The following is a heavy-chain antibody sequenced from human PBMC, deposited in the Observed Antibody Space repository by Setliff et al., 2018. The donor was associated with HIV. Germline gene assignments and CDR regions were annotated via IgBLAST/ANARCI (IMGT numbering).Heavy chain of an antibody. CDR1: GGSFSGYY. V-gene: IGHV4-34*12. Sequence: SSETLSLTCAVYGGSFSGYYWSWIRQPPGKGLEWIGEIIHSGSTNYNPSLKSRVTVSADTSKNQFSLRLNSVTAADTAVYYCAREERGWSNRGAFDVWGLGTMVTVSS. CDR2: IIHSGST. J-gene: IGHJ3*01. D-gene: IGHD6-19*01. CDR3: AREERGWSNRGAFDV.